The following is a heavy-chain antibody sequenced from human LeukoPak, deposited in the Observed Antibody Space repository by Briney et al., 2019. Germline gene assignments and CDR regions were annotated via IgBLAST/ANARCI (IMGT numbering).Heavy chain of an antibody. CDR2: IYYSGST. D-gene: IGHD6-19*01. CDR1: GDSISSRSNY. Sequence: PSETLSLTCTVSGDSISSRSNYWGWIRQPPGKGLEWIGSIYYSGSTYYKPSLESRVTISVDTSKNLFSLKLSSVTAADTAVYYCARQINPWGAVAAFSGTNFDYWGQGTLVTVSS. V-gene: IGHV4-39*01. CDR3: ARQINPWGAVAAFSGTNFDY. J-gene: IGHJ4*02.